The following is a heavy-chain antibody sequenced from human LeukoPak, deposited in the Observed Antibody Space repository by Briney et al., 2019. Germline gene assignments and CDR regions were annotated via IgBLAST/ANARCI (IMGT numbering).Heavy chain of an antibody. CDR2: IIPIDDST. Sequence: GATVKVSCKASGGTFSNHAFSWVRQAPGQGLEWMGGIIPIDDSTNYVQKFQDRVMITADESTSTAYMELSSLRSEDTAVYYCASGDYDYYYYGMDVWGQGTTVTVSS. CDR1: GGTFSNHA. J-gene: IGHJ6*02. CDR3: ASGDYDYYYYGMDV. D-gene: IGHD4-17*01. V-gene: IGHV1-69*13.